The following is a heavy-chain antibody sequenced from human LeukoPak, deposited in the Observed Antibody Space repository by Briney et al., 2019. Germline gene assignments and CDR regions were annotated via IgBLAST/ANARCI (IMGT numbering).Heavy chain of an antibody. V-gene: IGHV3-23*01. Sequence: GGSLRLSCAASGFTFSSYAMSWVRQAPGKGLEWVSAISGSGGSTYYADSVKGRLTISRDNSKNTLYLQMNSLRAEDTAVYYCAKASGGLPLYYFDYWGQGTLVTVSS. J-gene: IGHJ4*02. CDR1: GFTFSSYA. D-gene: IGHD4-23*01. CDR3: AKASGGLPLYYFDY. CDR2: ISGSGGST.